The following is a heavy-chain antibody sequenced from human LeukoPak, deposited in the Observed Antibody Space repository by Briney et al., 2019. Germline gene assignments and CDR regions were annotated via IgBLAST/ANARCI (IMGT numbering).Heavy chain of an antibody. D-gene: IGHD3-16*02. CDR3: AREARSDYDYVWGSYLPVSYMDV. J-gene: IGHJ6*03. CDR1: GGTFSSYA. V-gene: IGHV1-69*05. Sequence: ASVKVSCKASGGTFSSYAISWVRQAPGQGLEWMGRIIPIFGTANYAQKFQGRVTITTGESTSTAYMELSSLRSEDTAVYYCAREARSDYDYVWGSYLPVSYMDVWGKGTTVTVSS. CDR2: IIPIFGTA.